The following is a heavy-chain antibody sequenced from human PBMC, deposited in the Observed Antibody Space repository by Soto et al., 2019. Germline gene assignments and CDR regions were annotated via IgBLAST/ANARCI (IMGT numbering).Heavy chain of an antibody. J-gene: IGHJ4*02. V-gene: IGHV3-23*01. Sequence: PGGSLRLSCAASGFTFSSHAMGWVRQAPGKGLDWVSAIGRSTYYADSVKGRFTISRDNSKNTLYLQMNSLRAEGTAVYYCVKIAEAVAGTVYGYWGQGTLVTVSS. CDR1: GFTFSSHA. CDR2: IGRST. D-gene: IGHD6-19*01. CDR3: VKIAEAVAGTVYGY.